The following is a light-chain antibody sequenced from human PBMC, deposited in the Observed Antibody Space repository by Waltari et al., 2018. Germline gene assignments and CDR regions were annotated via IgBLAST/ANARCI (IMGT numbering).Light chain of an antibody. CDR3: QQYDSYWT. CDR1: QSVNSW. CDR2: KAS. V-gene: IGKV1-5*03. J-gene: IGKJ1*01. Sequence: DIQMTQSTSTLSASVGDRVTITCRASQSVNSWAAWYPQKPRKAPKLLIFKASNLEIGVPSRFSGSGSGTEFTLTISSLQPDDFATYHCQQYDSYWTFGQGTKVEIK.